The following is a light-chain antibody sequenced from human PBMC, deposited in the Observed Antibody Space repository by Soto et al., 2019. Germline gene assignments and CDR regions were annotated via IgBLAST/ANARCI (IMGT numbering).Light chain of an antibody. Sequence: DIQMTQSPSTLSASVGDRVTITCRASQSISSWLAWYQQKPGKAPKLLIYKASSLEGGVPSRFSGSGSATDFTPTISRQQPDDFATYYCQHYNSYSITFGQGPRLEIK. J-gene: IGKJ5*01. V-gene: IGKV1-5*03. CDR2: KAS. CDR1: QSISSW. CDR3: QHYNSYSIT.